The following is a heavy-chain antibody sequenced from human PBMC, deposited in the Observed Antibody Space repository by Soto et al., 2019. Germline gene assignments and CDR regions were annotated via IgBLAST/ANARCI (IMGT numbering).Heavy chain of an antibody. V-gene: IGHV4-61*01. Sequence: SETLSLTCIVSGDSVSSYNYYWTWIRQPPGKGLEWIGYIYSSGSTNYNPSLKSRVTISLDTSNNQFSLKLTSVTAADTAIYYCARDIRGYSRAFDYWGQGTLVTV. J-gene: IGHJ4*01. D-gene: IGHD5-18*01. CDR3: ARDIRGYSRAFDY. CDR1: GDSVSSYNYY. CDR2: IYSSGST.